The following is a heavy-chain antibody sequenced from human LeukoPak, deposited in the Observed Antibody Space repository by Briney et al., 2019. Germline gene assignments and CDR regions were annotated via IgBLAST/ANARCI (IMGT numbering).Heavy chain of an antibody. CDR1: GGSISSYY. Sequence: SETLSLTCTVSGGSISSYYWSWLGQPAGKGVEWIGRIYTSGSTNYNPSLKRRVTISVDTSKNQFSLKLSSVTAADTAVYYCARDDIAFSVTYWGQGTLVTVSS. J-gene: IGHJ4*02. D-gene: IGHD3-3*02. CDR3: ARDDIAFSVTY. V-gene: IGHV4-4*07. CDR2: IYTSGST.